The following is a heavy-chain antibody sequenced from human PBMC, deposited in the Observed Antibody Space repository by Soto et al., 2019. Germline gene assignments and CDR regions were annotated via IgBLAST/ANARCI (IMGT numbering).Heavy chain of an antibody. CDR2: ITDTGVST. D-gene: IGHD2-15*01. J-gene: IGHJ4*02. CDR1: GFTFYTYA. Sequence: SLRLSCAASGFTFYTYAMTWVRQAPGQGLEWVSSITDTGVSTYYPDSVKGPFTISTDNPKNTLYLQMNSLKADDTAEYYCAKDTPVVMFLFDSWGRGTLVTVSS. V-gene: IGHV3-23*01. CDR3: AKDTPVVMFLFDS.